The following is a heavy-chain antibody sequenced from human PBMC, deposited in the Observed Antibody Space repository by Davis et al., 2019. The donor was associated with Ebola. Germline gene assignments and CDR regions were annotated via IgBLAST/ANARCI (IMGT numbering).Heavy chain of an antibody. V-gene: IGHV1-2*04. CDR3: ARNKYSGYVPPLDY. Sequence: ASVQVSCKVSGYTLTELSMHWVRQAPGQGLEWMGWINPNSGGTNYAQKFQGWVTITRDMSTSTAYMELSSLRSEDTAVYYCARNKYSGYVPPLDYWGQGTLVTVSS. J-gene: IGHJ4*02. CDR1: GYTLTELS. D-gene: IGHD5-12*01. CDR2: INPNSGGT.